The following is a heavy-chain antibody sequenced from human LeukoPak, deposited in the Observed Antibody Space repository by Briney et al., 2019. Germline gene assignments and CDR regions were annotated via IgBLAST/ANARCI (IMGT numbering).Heavy chain of an antibody. V-gene: IGHV3-66*01. CDR1: GFTVSSSY. J-gene: IGHJ4*02. CDR2: IYSGGIT. D-gene: IGHD1-26*01. CDR3: ARDLGGGTYYVGSDN. Sequence: GGSLRLSCAASGFTVSSSYMSWVRQAPGRGLEWVSVIYSGGITYYADSVKGRFTISRDNSKNTLYLQMNSLRAEDTAVYYYARDLGGGTYYVGSDNWGQGTLVTVSS.